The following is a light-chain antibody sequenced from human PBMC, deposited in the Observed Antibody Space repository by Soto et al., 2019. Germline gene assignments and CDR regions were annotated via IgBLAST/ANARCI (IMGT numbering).Light chain of an antibody. J-gene: IGLJ1*01. CDR1: SSDVGGYNY. CDR2: DVS. V-gene: IGLV2-14*03. Sequence: QSALTQPASVSGSPGQSITISCTGTSSDVGGYNYVSWYQHHPGKAPKLMIYDVSNRPSGVSNRFSGSKSGNTASLSISGLQPEDEADYYCSSDRTRNTRQIVCGTGTKVTVL. CDR3: SSDRTRNTRQIV.